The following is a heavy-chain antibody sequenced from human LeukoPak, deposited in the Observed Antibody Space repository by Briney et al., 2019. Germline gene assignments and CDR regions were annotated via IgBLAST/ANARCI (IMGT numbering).Heavy chain of an antibody. V-gene: IGHV3-23*01. Sequence: GGSLRLSCAASGFTFISYGMSWVRQAPGKGLEWVSTIRGTGDTTYYADSVKGRFTISRDNAKNSLYLQMNSLRADDTAVYYCARGESGIAAAGVDYWGQGTLVTVSS. D-gene: IGHD6-13*01. CDR1: GFTFISYG. J-gene: IGHJ4*02. CDR2: IRGTGDTT. CDR3: ARGESGIAAAGVDY.